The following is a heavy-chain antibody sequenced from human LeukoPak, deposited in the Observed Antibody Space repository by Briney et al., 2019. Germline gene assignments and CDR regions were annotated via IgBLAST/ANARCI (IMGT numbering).Heavy chain of an antibody. J-gene: IGHJ4*02. CDR2: ISSGGTT. D-gene: IGHD2-15*01. CDR1: GFTFSSYA. Sequence: PGGSLRLSCAASGFTFSSYAMSWVRQTPGKGLEWVSSISSGGTTYYADSVKGRFTISRDNSKKTLYLQMNSLRAEDTAVYYCAKTPIYCTGDGCYYCWGQGTLVTVSS. CDR3: AKTPIYCTGDGCYYC. V-gene: IGHV3-23*01.